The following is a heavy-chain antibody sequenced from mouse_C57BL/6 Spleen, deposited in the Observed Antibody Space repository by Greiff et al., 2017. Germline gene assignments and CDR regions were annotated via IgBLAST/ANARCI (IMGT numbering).Heavy chain of an antibody. CDR3: ARDVTWAYGNYYYAMDY. J-gene: IGHJ4*01. CDR2: IYPSDSET. Sequence: VQLQQPGAELVRPGSSVTLSCKASGYTFTSYWLDWVKQRPGQGLEWIGNIYPSDSETHYNQKFKDKATLTVDKSSSTAYMQLSSLTSEDSAVYYCARDVTWAYGNYYYAMDYWGQGTSVTVSS. CDR1: GYTFTSYW. V-gene: IGHV1-61*01. D-gene: IGHD2-1*01.